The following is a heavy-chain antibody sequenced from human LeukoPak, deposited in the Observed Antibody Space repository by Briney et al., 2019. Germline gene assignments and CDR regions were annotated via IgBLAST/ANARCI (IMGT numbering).Heavy chain of an antibody. CDR3: AKERGNGVRGAFDI. V-gene: IGHV3-23*01. J-gene: IGHJ3*02. D-gene: IGHD4-17*01. CDR2: ISGGGGST. Sequence: GGSLRLSCAASGFTFSSYAMNWVRQAPGKGLEWVSVISGGGGSTYYADSVKGRFTMSRDNSKNTLYLQMNSLRAEDTAVYYCAKERGNGVRGAFDIWGQGTMVTVSS. CDR1: GFTFSSYA.